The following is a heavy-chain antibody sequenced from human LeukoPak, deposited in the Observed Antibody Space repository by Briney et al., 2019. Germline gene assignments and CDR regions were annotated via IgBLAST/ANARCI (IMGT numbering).Heavy chain of an antibody. CDR3: ARHGSYYGSGSYYNFDY. CDR2: INHSGST. V-gene: IGHV4-34*01. Sequence: GSLRLSCAASGFTFSSYSMNWVRQALGKGLEWIGEINHSGSTNYNPSLKSRVTISVDTSKNQFSLKLSSVTAADTAVYYCARHGSYYGSGSYYNFDYWGQGTLVTVSS. CDR1: GFTFSSYS. J-gene: IGHJ4*02. D-gene: IGHD3-10*01.